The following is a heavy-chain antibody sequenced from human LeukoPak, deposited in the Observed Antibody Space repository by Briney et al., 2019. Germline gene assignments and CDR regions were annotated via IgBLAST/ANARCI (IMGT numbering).Heavy chain of an antibody. CDR1: GGSISSYY. CDR3: ARGGYYGSGSGDAFDI. CDR2: IFYRGST. Sequence: PSETLSLTCTVSGGSISSYYWSWIRQPPGKRLEWIGYIFYRGSTNYNPSLKSRVAISEDTSKNQFSLNLSSVTAADTAVCYCARGGYYGSGSGDAFDIWGQGTMVTVSS. J-gene: IGHJ3*02. V-gene: IGHV4-59*01. D-gene: IGHD3-10*01.